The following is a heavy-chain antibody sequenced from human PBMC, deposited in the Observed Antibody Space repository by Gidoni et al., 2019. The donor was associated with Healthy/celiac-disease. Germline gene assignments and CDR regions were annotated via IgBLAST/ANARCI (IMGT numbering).Heavy chain of an antibody. CDR1: GFTFSRYG. D-gene: IGHD4-17*01. CDR2: ISYDGSNK. CDR3: AKEGRRTTVTDGVDY. J-gene: IGHJ4*02. V-gene: IGHV3-30*18. Sequence: QVQLVESGGGVVQPGRSLRLSCAASGFTFSRYGMHWVRQAPGKGLEWVAVISYDGSNKYYADSVKGRFTISRDNSKNTLYLQMNSLRAEDTAVYYCAKEGRRTTVTDGVDYWGQGTLVTVSS.